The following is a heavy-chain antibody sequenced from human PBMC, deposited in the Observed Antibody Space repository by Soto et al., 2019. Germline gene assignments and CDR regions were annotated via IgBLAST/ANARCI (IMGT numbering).Heavy chain of an antibody. J-gene: IGHJ4*02. CDR1: GFTFSSYA. CDR3: ARSWFGELLPTYYFDY. D-gene: IGHD3-10*01. Sequence: GGSLRLSCAASGFTFSSYAMHWVRQAPGKGLEWVAVISYDGSNKYYADSVKGRFTISRDNSKNTLYLQMNSLRAEDTAVYYCARSWFGELLPTYYFDYWGQGTLGTVSS. CDR2: ISYDGSNK. V-gene: IGHV3-30-3*01.